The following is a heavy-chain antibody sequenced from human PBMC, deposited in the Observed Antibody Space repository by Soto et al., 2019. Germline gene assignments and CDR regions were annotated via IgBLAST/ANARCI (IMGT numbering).Heavy chain of an antibody. Sequence: VSGPTLVNPTQTLTLTCTFSGFSLSTSGMCVSWIRQPPGKALEWLALIDWDDDKYYSTSLKTRLTISKDTSKNQVVLTMTNMDPVDTATYYCARESIAAPRGYYYGMDVWGQGTTVTVSS. V-gene: IGHV2-70*01. CDR1: GFSLSTSGMC. D-gene: IGHD6-6*01. CDR3: ARESIAAPRGYYYGMDV. J-gene: IGHJ6*02. CDR2: IDWDDDK.